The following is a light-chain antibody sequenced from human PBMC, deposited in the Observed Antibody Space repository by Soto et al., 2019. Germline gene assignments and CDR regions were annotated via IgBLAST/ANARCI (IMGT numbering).Light chain of an antibody. CDR3: GTWDSL. V-gene: IGLV1-51*02. CDR2: ENN. J-gene: IGLJ2*01. CDR1: SSNIGNNY. Sequence: SVLTHPPSVSAAPGQKVTISCSGSSSNIGNNYVSWYQQLPGTAPKLLIYENNKRPSGIPDRFSGSKSGTSATLGITGLQTGDEADYYCGTWDSLFGGGTKVTVL.